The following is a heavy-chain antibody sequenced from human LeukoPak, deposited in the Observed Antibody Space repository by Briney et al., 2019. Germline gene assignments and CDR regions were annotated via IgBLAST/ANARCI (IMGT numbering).Heavy chain of an antibody. CDR3: AKDAHSGYVPDWFDP. D-gene: IGHD5-12*01. J-gene: IGHJ5*02. CDR2: ISGSGGST. CDR1: EFTFSSYP. Sequence: QSGGSLRLSCEASEFTFSSYPMSWVRQAPGKGLDWVSAISGSGGSTYYADSVKGRFTISRDNSKNTLYLQMNSLRAEDTAVYYCAKDAHSGYVPDWFDPWGQGTLVTVSS. V-gene: IGHV3-23*01.